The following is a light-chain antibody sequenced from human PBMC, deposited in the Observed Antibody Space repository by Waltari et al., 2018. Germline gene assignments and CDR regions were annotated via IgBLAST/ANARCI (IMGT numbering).Light chain of an antibody. V-gene: IGLV2-11*01. CDR3: YSYAGSSSFV. CDR1: ISDVGGHNY. J-gene: IGLJ1*01. CDR2: DVN. Sequence: QSTLTQPRPVSGSPGQSVTISCTGTISDVGGHNYVPWYQQHPGKAPKLMIYDVNKRPSGVPDRFSGSKSGNTASLTISGLQGEDEADYYCYSYAGSSSFVFGTGTEIIVL.